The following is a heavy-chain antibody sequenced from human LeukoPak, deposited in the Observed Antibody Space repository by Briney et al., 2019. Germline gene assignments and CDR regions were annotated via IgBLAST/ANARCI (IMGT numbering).Heavy chain of an antibody. V-gene: IGHV4-59*01. Sequence: PSETLSLTCTVSGGSISSYYWSWIRQPPGKGLEWIGYIYYSGSTNYNPSLKSRVTISVDTSKNQFSLKLSSVTAADTAVYYCARVEYGGNFDYWGQGTLVTVFS. CDR2: IYYSGST. CDR1: GGSISSYY. J-gene: IGHJ4*02. D-gene: IGHD4-23*01. CDR3: ARVEYGGNFDY.